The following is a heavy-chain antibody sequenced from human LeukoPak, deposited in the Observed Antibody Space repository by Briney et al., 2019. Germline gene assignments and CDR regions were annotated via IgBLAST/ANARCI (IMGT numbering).Heavy chain of an antibody. J-gene: IGHJ5*02. V-gene: IGHV1-2*02. CDR1: GYTFTGYY. Sequence: ASVKVSCKASGYTFTGYYMHWVRQAPGQGLEWMGWINPNSGGTNYAQKFQGRVTMTRDTSISTAYMELSRLRSDDTAVYYCARDVDSSGQGVDPWGQGTLVTVSS. CDR3: ARDVDSSGQGVDP. CDR2: INPNSGGT. D-gene: IGHD3-22*01.